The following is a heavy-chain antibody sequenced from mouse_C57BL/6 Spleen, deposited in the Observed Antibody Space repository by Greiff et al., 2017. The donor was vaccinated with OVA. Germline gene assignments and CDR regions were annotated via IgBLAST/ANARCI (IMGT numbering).Heavy chain of an antibody. CDR1: GYTFTSYG. CDR2: IYPRSGNT. D-gene: IGHD2-5*01. CDR3: ARSESNYYFDY. J-gene: IGHJ2*01. V-gene: IGHV1-81*01. Sequence: VQLQQSGAELARPGASVKLSCKASGYTFTSYGISWVKQRTGQGLEWIGEIYPRSGNTYYNEKFKGKATLTADKSSRAAYMELRSPTSEDSAVYFSARSESNYYFDYWGQGTTLTVSS.